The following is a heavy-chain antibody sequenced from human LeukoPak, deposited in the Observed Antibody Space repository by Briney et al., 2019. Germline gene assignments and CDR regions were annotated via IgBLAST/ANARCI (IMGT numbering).Heavy chain of an antibody. CDR1: GYTFTSYG. CDR3: ARVGTRITMVRGVISWFDP. CDR2: ISAYNGNT. Sequence: ASVKVSCKASGYTFTSYGISWVRQAPGQGLEWMGWISAYNGNTNYAQKLQGRVTMTTDTSTSTAYMELRSLRSDDTAVYYCARVGTRITMVRGVISWFDPWGQGTLVTVSS. J-gene: IGHJ5*02. D-gene: IGHD3-10*01. V-gene: IGHV1-18*01.